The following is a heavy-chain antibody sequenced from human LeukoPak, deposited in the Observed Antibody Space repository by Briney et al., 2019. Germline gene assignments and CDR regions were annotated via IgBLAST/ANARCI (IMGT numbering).Heavy chain of an antibody. CDR1: GFTFSSYG. D-gene: IGHD1-14*01. V-gene: IGHV3-30*03. Sequence: GGSLRLSCAASGFTFSSYGMHWVRQAPGKGLEWVAVISYDGSNKYYADSVKGRFTISRDNAKNTLYLQMNSLRAEDTAVYYCARNLIDYWGQGTLVTVSS. CDR2: ISYDGSNK. J-gene: IGHJ4*02. CDR3: ARNLIDY.